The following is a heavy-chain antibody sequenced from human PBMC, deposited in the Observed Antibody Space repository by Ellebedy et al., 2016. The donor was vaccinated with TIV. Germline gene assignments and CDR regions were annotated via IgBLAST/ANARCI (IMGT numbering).Heavy chain of an antibody. J-gene: IGHJ4*02. V-gene: IGHV3-23*01. CDR1: GFTFSRYA. Sequence: GGSLRLSCAASGFTFSRYAMSWVRQAPGKGLEWVSAIGGSGHTTDYTDSVKGRLTISRDNSKNTLSLQMNNLRAEDTAVYYCAKDPITIFGVVWIYWGQGTLVTVSS. CDR2: IGGSGHTT. CDR3: AKDPITIFGVVWIY. D-gene: IGHD3-3*01.